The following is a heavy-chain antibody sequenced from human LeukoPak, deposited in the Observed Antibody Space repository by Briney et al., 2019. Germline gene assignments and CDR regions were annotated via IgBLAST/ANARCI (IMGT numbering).Heavy chain of an antibody. D-gene: IGHD3-22*01. V-gene: IGHV4-34*01. CDR2: INHSGST. CDR3: TRVPGGYSSSWYGNYDSSGYLDY. Sequence: SETLSLTCAVYGGSFSGYYWSWIRQPPGKGLEWIGEINHSGSTNYNPSLKSRVTISVDTSKNQFSLKLSSVTAADTAVYYCTRVPGGYSSSWYGNYDSSGYLDYWGQGTLVTVSS. CDR1: GGSFSGYY. J-gene: IGHJ4*02.